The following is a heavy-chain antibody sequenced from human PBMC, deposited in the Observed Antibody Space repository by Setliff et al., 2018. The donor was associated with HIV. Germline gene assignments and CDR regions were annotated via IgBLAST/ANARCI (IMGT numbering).Heavy chain of an antibody. CDR1: GLTFSDAW. CDR2: IKRKTESETP. CDR3: TRASRFGGNWKNYYFDY. V-gene: IGHV3-15*01. D-gene: IGHD2-15*01. J-gene: IGHJ4*02. Sequence: PGGSLRLSCAVSGLTFSDAWLSWVRQAPGKGLEWIGLIKRKTESETPDYAAPVKGRFTISRDDSRSVAYLQMNSLKTEDTAVYYCTRASRFGGNWKNYYFDYWGQGTLVTVSS.